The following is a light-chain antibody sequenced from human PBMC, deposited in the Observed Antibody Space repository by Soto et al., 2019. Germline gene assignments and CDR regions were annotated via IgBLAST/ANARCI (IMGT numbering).Light chain of an antibody. Sequence: DIQMTQSPSSLSASVGDRVTITCGASQSINRYINWYQQKSGKAPKLLINAASSLQSGVPSRFSGSGSGTDFTLTISNLQPEDFATYYCQQTYTTPFTFGPGTKVDIK. J-gene: IGKJ3*01. CDR2: AAS. V-gene: IGKV1-39*01. CDR1: QSINRY. CDR3: QQTYTTPFT.